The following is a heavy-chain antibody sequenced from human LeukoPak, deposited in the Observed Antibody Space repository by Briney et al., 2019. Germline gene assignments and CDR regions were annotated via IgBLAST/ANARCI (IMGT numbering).Heavy chain of an antibody. D-gene: IGHD3-22*01. V-gene: IGHV4-34*01. J-gene: IGHJ6*03. CDR1: GGSISSYY. CDR2: INHSGST. CDR3: ARVLYDSSGYYYDYYYYYHMDV. Sequence: SETLSLTCTVSGGSISSYYWSWIRQPAGKGLEWIGEINHSGSTNYNPSLKSRVTISVDTSKNQFSLKLSSVTAADTAVYYCARVLYDSSGYYYDYYYYYHMDVWGKGTTVTVSS.